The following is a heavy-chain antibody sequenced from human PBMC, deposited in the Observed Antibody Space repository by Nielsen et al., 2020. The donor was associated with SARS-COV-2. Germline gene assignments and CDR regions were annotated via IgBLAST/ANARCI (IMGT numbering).Heavy chain of an antibody. J-gene: IGHJ6*03. Sequence: RETLSLTCAVSGGSVSSNDWWTWVRQSPGKGLEWIGEVSHSGSINYNPSLKSRVTLSMDKSKRQFSLRLTSVSAADTAVYFCARGDLVVVPSPILGLGPFFYYFYLDVWGKGTTVIVSS. CDR1: GGSVSSNDW. CDR2: VSHSGSI. D-gene: IGHD2-2*01. V-gene: IGHV4-4*01. CDR3: ARGDLVVVPSPILGLGPFFYYFYLDV.